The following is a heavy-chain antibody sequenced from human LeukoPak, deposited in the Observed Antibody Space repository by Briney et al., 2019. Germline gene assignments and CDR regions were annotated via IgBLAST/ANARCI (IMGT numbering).Heavy chain of an antibody. J-gene: IGHJ4*02. D-gene: IGHD1-7*01. CDR2: ISSNGGST. Sequence: GGSLRLSCSASGFTFSSYAMHWVRQAPGKGLEYVSAISSNGGSTYYADSVKGRFTISRDNSKNTLYLQMSSLRAEDTAVYYYVKSGGRELREYFDYWGQGTLVTVSS. CDR3: VKSGGRELREYFDY. CDR1: GFTFSSYA. V-gene: IGHV3-64D*09.